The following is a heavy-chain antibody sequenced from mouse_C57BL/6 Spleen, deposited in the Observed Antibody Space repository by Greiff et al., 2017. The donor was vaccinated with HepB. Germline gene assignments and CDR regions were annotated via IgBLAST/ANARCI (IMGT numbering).Heavy chain of an antibody. CDR2: ISDGGSYT. Sequence: EVQLQESGGGLVKPGGSLKLSCAASGFTFSSYAMSWVRQTPEKRLEWVATISDGGSYTYYPDNVKGRFTISRDNAKNNLYLQMSHLKSEDTAMYYCARDFIYYSGSSYGYFDYWGQGTTLTVSS. J-gene: IGHJ2*01. V-gene: IGHV5-4*01. CDR1: GFTFSSYA. CDR3: ARDFIYYSGSSYGYFDY. D-gene: IGHD1-1*01.